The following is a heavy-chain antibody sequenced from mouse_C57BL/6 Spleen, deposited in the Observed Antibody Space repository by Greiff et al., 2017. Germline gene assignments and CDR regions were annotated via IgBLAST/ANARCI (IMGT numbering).Heavy chain of an antibody. Sequence: QVQLQQPGAELVRPGSSVKLSCKASGYTFTSYWMDWVKQRPGQGLEWIGNIYPSDSETPYNQKFKDKATLTVDKSSSTAYMQLSSLTSEDSAVYYCARESPGLHFDYWGQGTTLTVSS. CDR2: IYPSDSET. CDR1: GYTFTSYW. V-gene: IGHV1-61*01. D-gene: IGHD2-13*01. J-gene: IGHJ2*01. CDR3: ARESPGLHFDY.